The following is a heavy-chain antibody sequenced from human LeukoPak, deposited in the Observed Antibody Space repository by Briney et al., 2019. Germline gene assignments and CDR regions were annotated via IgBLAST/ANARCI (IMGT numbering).Heavy chain of an antibody. CDR3: AQGGSPGALDY. J-gene: IGHJ4*02. V-gene: IGHV3-74*01. D-gene: IGHD2-15*01. CDR2: INGDGSST. Sequence: GGSLRLSCAASGFSFSSYPMHWVRQAPGKGLVWVSCINGDGSSTKYADSVKGRFTISRDNAKNTLYLQVNSLRAEDTAVYYCAQGGSPGALDYWGRGTLVTVSS. CDR1: GFSFSSYP.